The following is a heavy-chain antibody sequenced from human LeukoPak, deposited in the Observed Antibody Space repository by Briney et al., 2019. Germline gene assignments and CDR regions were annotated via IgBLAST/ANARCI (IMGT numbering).Heavy chain of an antibody. V-gene: IGHV3-11*04. D-gene: IGHD2-2*01. J-gene: IGHJ6*03. Sequence: GGSLRLSCAASGFTFSDYYISWIRQAPGKGLEWVTYISGSGSTIYYADSVKGRFTISRDNAKNSLYLQMNSLRADDTAVYYCARDSVRPAAADYYYYMDVWGKGTTVTVSS. CDR3: ARDSVRPAAADYYYYMDV. CDR2: ISGSGSTI. CDR1: GFTFSDYY.